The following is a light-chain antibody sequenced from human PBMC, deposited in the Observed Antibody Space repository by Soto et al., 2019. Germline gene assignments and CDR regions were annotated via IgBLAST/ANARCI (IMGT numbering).Light chain of an antibody. CDR2: DAS. Sequence: EIVLTQSPATLSLSPGERATLSCRASQSVSSYLDGYQQKPGQAPRLLIYDASNRATGIPARFSGSGSGTDFNLTISSLEPEDFAVYYCQQRSDWPLSFGGGTKMEIK. V-gene: IGKV3-11*01. CDR1: QSVSSY. CDR3: QQRSDWPLS. J-gene: IGKJ4*01.